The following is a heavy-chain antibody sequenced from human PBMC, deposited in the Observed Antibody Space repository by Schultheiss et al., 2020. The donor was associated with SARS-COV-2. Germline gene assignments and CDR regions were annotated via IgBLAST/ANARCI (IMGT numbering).Heavy chain of an antibody. Sequence: SGPTLVKPTQTLTLTCTVSGFSLSTSGVGVGWIRQPPGKALEWLALIYWDDDKRYSPSLKSRLTISKDTSKNQVVLTMTNMDPVDTATYYCARSYGSGSSYYYYGMDVWGQGTTVTVSS. CDR3: ARSYGSGSSYYYYGMDV. CDR1: GFSLSTSGVG. D-gene: IGHD3-10*01. CDR2: IYWDDDK. J-gene: IGHJ6*02. V-gene: IGHV2-5*02.